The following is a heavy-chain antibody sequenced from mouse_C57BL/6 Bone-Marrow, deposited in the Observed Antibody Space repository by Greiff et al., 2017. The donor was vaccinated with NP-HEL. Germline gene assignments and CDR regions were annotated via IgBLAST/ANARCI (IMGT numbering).Heavy chain of an antibody. CDR2: IRNKANNHAT. J-gene: IGHJ1*03. Sequence: EVKLQESGGGLVQPGGSMKLSCAASGFTFSDAWMGWVRQSPEKGLEWVAEIRNKANNHATYYAESVKGRFTISRDDSKSSVYLQMNSLRAEDTGIYYCTRWGPYRGYFDVWGTGTTVTVSS. CDR1: GFTFSDAW. CDR3: TRWGPYRGYFDV. V-gene: IGHV6-6*01.